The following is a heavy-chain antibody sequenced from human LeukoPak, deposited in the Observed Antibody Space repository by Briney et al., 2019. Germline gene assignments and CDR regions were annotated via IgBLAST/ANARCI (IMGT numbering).Heavy chain of an antibody. CDR2: IRSKAYGGTT. CDR3: TRDRGVLLYCGGDCYLDY. V-gene: IGHV3-49*04. J-gene: IGHJ4*02. Sequence: GGSLRLSCTASGFTFGDYSMSWVRQAPGKGLEWVGFIRSKAYGGTTEYAASVKGRFTISRDDSKSIAYLQMNSLKTEDTAVYYCTRDRGVLLYCGGDCYLDYWGQGTLVTVSS. D-gene: IGHD2-21*02. CDR1: GFTFGDYS.